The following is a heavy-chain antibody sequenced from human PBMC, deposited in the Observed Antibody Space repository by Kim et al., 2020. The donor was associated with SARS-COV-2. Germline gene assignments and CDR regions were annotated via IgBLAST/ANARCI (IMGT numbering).Heavy chain of an antibody. Sequence: KSRVTISVDPSKNQFSLKLSSVTAADTAVYYCARDYYDSSGYFYYYGMDVWGQGTTVTVSS. D-gene: IGHD3-22*01. V-gene: IGHV4-59*01. J-gene: IGHJ6*02. CDR3: ARDYYDSSGYFYYYGMDV.